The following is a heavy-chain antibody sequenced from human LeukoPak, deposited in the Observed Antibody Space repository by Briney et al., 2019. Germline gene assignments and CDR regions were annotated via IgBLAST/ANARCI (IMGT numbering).Heavy chain of an antibody. CDR2: IYYSGST. CDR1: GSAISSGDYY. Sequence: PSETLSLTCTVSGSAISSGDYYWSWIRQPPGKGLEWIGYIYYSGSTYYNPSLKSRVTISVDTSKNQFSLKLSSVTAADTAVYYCARDNLVGATQYFDYWGQGTLVTVSS. CDR3: ARDNLVGATQYFDY. J-gene: IGHJ4*02. D-gene: IGHD1-26*01. V-gene: IGHV4-30-4*01.